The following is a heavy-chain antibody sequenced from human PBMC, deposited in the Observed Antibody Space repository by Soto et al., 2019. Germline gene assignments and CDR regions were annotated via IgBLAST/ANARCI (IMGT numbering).Heavy chain of an antibody. Sequence: SETLSLTSTVSGGSVSSGRYYWSWIRQPPGKGLEWIGYIYYSGSTNYNPSLKSRVTISVDTSKNQFSLKLSSVTAADTAVYYCARDLGSGWYEFDYWGQGTLVTVSS. CDR3: ARDLGSGWYEFDY. CDR2: IYYSGST. D-gene: IGHD6-19*01. V-gene: IGHV4-61*01. J-gene: IGHJ4*02. CDR1: GGSVSSGRYY.